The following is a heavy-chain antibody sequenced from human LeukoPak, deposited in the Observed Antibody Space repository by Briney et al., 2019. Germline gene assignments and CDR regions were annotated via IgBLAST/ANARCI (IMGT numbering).Heavy chain of an antibody. Sequence: GGSLRLSCAASGFTFSSYWMSWVRQAPGKGLEWVASIKQDGSEKYYVDSVKGRFTISRDNAKNSLYLQMNSLRAEDTAVYYCAKPRIGYYYGSGAERFYNCDYWGQGTLVTVSS. D-gene: IGHD3-10*01. CDR2: IKQDGSEK. CDR3: AKPRIGYYYGSGAERFYNCDY. J-gene: IGHJ4*02. CDR1: GFTFSSYW. V-gene: IGHV3-7*01.